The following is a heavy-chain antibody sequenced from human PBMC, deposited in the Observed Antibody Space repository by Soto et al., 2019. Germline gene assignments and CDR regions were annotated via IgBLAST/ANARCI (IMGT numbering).Heavy chain of an antibody. V-gene: IGHV3-30*18. CDR1: GFTFSSYG. D-gene: IGHD2-15*01. Sequence: QVQLVESGGGVVQPGRSLRLSCAASGFTFSSYGMHWVRQAPGKGLEWVAGISYDGSNKYYADSVKGRFTISRDNSKHTLYLQMNSLRAEDTAVYYYAKAVRSGGGSCGWFDPLGPGTLGTRSS. J-gene: IGHJ5*02. CDR3: AKAVRSGGGSCGWFDP. CDR2: ISYDGSNK.